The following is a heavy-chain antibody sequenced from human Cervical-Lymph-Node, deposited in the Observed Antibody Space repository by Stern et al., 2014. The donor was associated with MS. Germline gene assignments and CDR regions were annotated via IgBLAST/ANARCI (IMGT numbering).Heavy chain of an antibody. V-gene: IGHV4-59*11. D-gene: IGHD1-26*01. CDR2: VYYAATT. Sequence: QVQLQESGPGLVKPAETLSLTCTISGGSITSHYWSWIRQPPGQGLEIMSYVYYAATTNYNPPLNVRVAISVATSKNQFFLKLSSVTAADTAVYFCARDEGGSYDHWGQGTLVTVSS. CDR1: GGSITSHY. CDR3: ARDEGGSYDH. J-gene: IGHJ4*02.